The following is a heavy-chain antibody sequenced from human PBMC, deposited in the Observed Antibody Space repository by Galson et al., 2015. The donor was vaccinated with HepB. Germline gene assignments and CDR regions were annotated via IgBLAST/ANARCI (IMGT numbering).Heavy chain of an antibody. CDR1: GFTFSTYA. D-gene: IGHD1-14*01. Sequence: SLRLSCAASGFTFSTYAMSWVRQAPGKGLEWVSSINDVSSHIYYAQSVRGRFTISRDNARNSLYLQMNSLRAEDTAMYYCAADPELGIGTSDIWGQGTMVTVSS. V-gene: IGHV3-21*01. CDR3: AADPELGIGTSDI. CDR2: INDVSSHI. J-gene: IGHJ3*02.